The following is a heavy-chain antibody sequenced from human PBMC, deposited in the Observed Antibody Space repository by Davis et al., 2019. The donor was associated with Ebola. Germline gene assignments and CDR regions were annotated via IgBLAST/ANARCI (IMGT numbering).Heavy chain of an antibody. D-gene: IGHD6-19*01. CDR1: GYTFTSYW. CDR3: ARLSFPDLEQWLGGGLFDY. CDR2: IYPGDSET. J-gene: IGHJ4*02. V-gene: IGHV5-51*01. Sequence: GESLKISCKGSGYTFTSYWIAWVRQVPGKGLEWMGSIYPGDSETRYSPSLQGQATISVDKSISTAYLQWSSLKASDTAMYYCARLSFPDLEQWLGGGLFDYWGQGTLVTVSS.